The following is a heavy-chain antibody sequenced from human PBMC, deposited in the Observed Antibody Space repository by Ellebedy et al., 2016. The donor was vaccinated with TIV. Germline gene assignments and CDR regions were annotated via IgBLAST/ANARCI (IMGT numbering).Heavy chain of an antibody. CDR3: ARDMVRGIYYYYGMDV. CDR1: GFTVSSNY. D-gene: IGHD3-10*01. Sequence: GESLKISCAASGFTVSSNYMSWVRQAPGKGLEWVSVIYSGGSTYYADSVKGRFTISRDNSKNTLYLQMNSLRAEDTAVYYCARDMVRGIYYYYGMDVWGQGTTVTVSS. CDR2: IYSGGST. J-gene: IGHJ6*02. V-gene: IGHV3-53*01.